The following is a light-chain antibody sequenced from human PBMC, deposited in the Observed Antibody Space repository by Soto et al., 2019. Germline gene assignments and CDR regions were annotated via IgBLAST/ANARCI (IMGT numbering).Light chain of an antibody. J-gene: IGKJ1*01. Sequence: DIQMTQSPSSLSASVGDRVTITCRASHSVNSWLAWYQQKPGKAPKLLIYKASTLEGGVPSRFSGSGAGTEYTLTISSLQPDDSATYFCQQYNTYSWTFGQGTKVEIK. V-gene: IGKV1-5*03. CDR2: KAS. CDR3: QQYNTYSWT. CDR1: HSVNSW.